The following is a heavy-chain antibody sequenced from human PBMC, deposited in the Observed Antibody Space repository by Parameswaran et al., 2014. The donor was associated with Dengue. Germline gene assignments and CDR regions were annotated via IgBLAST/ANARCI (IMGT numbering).Heavy chain of an antibody. CDR3: ARGLESPRPYTGTNWFDP. D-gene: IGHD1-14*01. Sequence: SETLSLTCTVSGGSISSGDYYWSWIRQPPGKGLEWIGYISYSGNTYYNPSLKSRVTISVDTSKNQFSLRLSSVTAADTAVYYCARGLESPRPYTGTNWFDPWGQGTLVTVSS. V-gene: IGHV4-30-4*01. J-gene: IGHJ5*02. CDR1: GGSISSGDYY. CDR2: ISYSGNT.